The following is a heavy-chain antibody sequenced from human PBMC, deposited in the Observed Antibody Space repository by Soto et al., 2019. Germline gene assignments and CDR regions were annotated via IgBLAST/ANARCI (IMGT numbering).Heavy chain of an antibody. CDR2: INSDGSDT. D-gene: IGHD2-21*02. CDR3: ARAGGSFSCGYCTHKYFYGMDV. CDR1: GFTFRRFW. Sequence: EVQLVESGGGLVQPGGSLRVSCAASGFTFRRFWMHWVRQAPGMGLVWVSGINSDGSDTNYADSVKGRFTISRDNAKNTLYLQMNSLRAEDTAVYYCARAGGSFSCGYCTHKYFYGMDVWGQGTTVSVSS. V-gene: IGHV3-74*01. J-gene: IGHJ6*02.